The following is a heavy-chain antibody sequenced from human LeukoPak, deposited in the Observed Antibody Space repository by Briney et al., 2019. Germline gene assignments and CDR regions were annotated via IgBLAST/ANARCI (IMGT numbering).Heavy chain of an antibody. J-gene: IGHJ6*02. CDR3: ARDPLWFGEFKVVRYPDVYGMDV. D-gene: IGHD3-10*01. Sequence: ASVKVSCTASGYTFTSYGISWVRQAPGQGLEWMGWISAYNGNTNYAQTLQGRVTMTTDTSTSTAYMELRSLRSDDTAVYYCARDPLWFGEFKVVRYPDVYGMDVWGQGTTVTVSS. CDR1: GYTFTSYG. V-gene: IGHV1-18*01. CDR2: ISAYNGNT.